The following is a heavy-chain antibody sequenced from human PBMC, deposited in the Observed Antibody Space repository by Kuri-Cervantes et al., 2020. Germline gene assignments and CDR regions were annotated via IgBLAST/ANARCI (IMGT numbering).Heavy chain of an antibody. CDR3: ARHHWGSPLYNWFDP. D-gene: IGHD7-27*01. J-gene: IGHJ5*02. V-gene: IGHV1-24*01. Sequence: ASVKVSCKVSGYTLTELSMHWVRQAPGKGLEWMGGFDPEDGETIYAQKFQGRVTMTTDTSTSTAYMELRSLRSDDTAVYYCARHHWGSPLYNWFDPWGQGTLVTVSS. CDR2: FDPEDGET. CDR1: GYTLTELS.